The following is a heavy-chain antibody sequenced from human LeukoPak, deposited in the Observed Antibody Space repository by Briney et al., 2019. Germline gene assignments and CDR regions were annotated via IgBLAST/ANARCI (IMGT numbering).Heavy chain of an antibody. J-gene: IGHJ4*02. CDR1: GFTFSSYS. CDR3: ARMAYGSGSNFDY. D-gene: IGHD3-10*01. CDR2: LRFDGSNK. Sequence: QPGGSLRLSCAASGFTFSSYSMNWVRQAPGKGLEWVAFLRFDGSNKYYADSVKGRFTISRDNSKNTLYLQMNSLRAEDTAVYYCARMAYGSGSNFDYWGQGTLVTVSS. V-gene: IGHV3-33*08.